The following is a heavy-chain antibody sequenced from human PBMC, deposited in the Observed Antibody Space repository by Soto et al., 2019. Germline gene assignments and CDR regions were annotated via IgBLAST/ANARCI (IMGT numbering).Heavy chain of an antibody. V-gene: IGHV1-69*02. J-gene: IGHJ5*02. Sequence: QVQLVQSGAEVKKPGSSVKVSCEASGGTFSSYSFSWVRQAPGQGLEWMGRVIPILGMANYAQKFQGRVKIAADKATSTVYRELSSLRSEDTAVYYCARGGAVVVPGAVDRHNWFDPWGQGTLVTVSS. CDR2: VIPILGMA. D-gene: IGHD2-2*01. CDR3: ARGGAVVVPGAVDRHNWFDP. CDR1: GGTFSSYS.